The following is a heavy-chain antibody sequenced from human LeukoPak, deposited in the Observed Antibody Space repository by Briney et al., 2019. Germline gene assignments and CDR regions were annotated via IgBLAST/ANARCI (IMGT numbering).Heavy chain of an antibody. D-gene: IGHD3-10*01. CDR1: GFTVNSNY. V-gene: IGHV3-53*01. Sequence: GGSLRLSCAASGFTVNSNYMTWVRQAPGKGLEWLSVMYSGGSTYYAASVEGRFTISRDNSENTVYLQMNSLRAEDTAVYFCARGGPGVFTYWGQGTLVTVSS. CDR3: ARGGPGVFTY. J-gene: IGHJ4*02. CDR2: MYSGGST.